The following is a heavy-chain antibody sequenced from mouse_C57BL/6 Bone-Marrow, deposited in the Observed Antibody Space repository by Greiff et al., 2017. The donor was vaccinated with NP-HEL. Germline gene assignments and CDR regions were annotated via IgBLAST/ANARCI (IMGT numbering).Heavy chain of an antibody. CDR1: GYTFTSYW. Sequence: QVQLQQPGAELVKPGASVKVSCKASGYTFTSYWMHWVKQRPGQGLEWIGRIHPSDSDTNYNQKFKGKATLTVEKSSSTAYMQLSSLTSEDSAVFYCAIGITTVPLAYWGQGTLVTVSA. CDR2: IHPSDSDT. J-gene: IGHJ3*01. CDR3: AIGITTVPLAY. V-gene: IGHV1-74*01. D-gene: IGHD1-1*01.